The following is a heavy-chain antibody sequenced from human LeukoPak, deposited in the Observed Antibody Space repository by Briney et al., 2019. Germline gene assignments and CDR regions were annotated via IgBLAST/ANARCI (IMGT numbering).Heavy chain of an antibody. CDR2: IKSDGSST. D-gene: IGHD1-26*01. J-gene: IGHJ4*02. V-gene: IGHV3-74*01. Sequence: PGGSLRLSCAASGLTFSRYWMHWVRQAPGKGLVWVSRIKSDGSSTSYADSVKGRFTISRDNAKDSLDLQMNNLRAEDTAVYYCAALIIGRPFDYWGQGTLVIVSS. CDR1: GLTFSRYW. CDR3: AALIIGRPFDY.